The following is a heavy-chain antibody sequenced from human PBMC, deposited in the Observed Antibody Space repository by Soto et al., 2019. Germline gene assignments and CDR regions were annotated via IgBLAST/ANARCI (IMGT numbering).Heavy chain of an antibody. Sequence: GESLKISCQGSGYSFTSYWIGWVRQMPGKGLEWMGILHPSDFDTRYSPSFQGQVTISADKSISTAYLQWSSLKASDTAMYYCAQTKGAAAGDDAFDIWGQGTMVTVSS. CDR2: LHPSDFDT. J-gene: IGHJ3*02. CDR3: AQTKGAAAGDDAFDI. D-gene: IGHD6-13*01. V-gene: IGHV5-51*01. CDR1: GYSFTSYW.